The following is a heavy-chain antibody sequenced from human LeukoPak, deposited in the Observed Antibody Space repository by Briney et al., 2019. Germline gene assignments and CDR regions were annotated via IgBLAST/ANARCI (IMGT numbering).Heavy chain of an antibody. Sequence: ASVKVSCKVSGYIFTELSMHWVRQSPGKGLEWMGGSDPENGKTVYAQNFQGRVTMTEDTSADTAYMELSSLRSEDTAVYYCATDTVYYDPPSYWGQGTLVTVSS. CDR2: SDPENGKT. CDR1: GYIFTELS. J-gene: IGHJ4*01. CDR3: ATDTVYYDPPSY. D-gene: IGHD3-16*01. V-gene: IGHV1-24*01.